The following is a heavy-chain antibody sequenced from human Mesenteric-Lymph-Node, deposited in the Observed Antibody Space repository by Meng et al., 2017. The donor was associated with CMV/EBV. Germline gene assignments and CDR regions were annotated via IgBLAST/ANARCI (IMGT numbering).Heavy chain of an antibody. J-gene: IGHJ5*02. CDR2: INYIGST. D-gene: IGHD3-3*01. CDR3: ARITTFGVAVKRFDP. V-gene: IGHV4-39*02. CDR1: GGSVSSNYYN. Sequence: GSLRLSCSVSGGSVSSNYYNWDWIRQAPGKGLEWIGTINYIGSTNYSPSLKSRVTISVDTSKNHFTLKLTSVTAADTAVYYCARITTFGVAVKRFDPWGQGTLVTVSS.